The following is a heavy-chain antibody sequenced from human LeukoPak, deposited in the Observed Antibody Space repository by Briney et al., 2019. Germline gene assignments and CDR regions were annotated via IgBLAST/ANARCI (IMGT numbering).Heavy chain of an antibody. Sequence: SETLSLTCTVSGGSISSSTYYWGWIRQPPGKGLEWIGSIHYSGSTYYNASLKSRVTISVDTPKNQFSLKLNSVTAADTAVYYCASPSSSSSTYDYWGQGTLVTVSS. CDR1: GGSISSSTYY. D-gene: IGHD6-6*01. V-gene: IGHV4-39*01. J-gene: IGHJ4*02. CDR2: IHYSGST. CDR3: ASPSSSSSTYDY.